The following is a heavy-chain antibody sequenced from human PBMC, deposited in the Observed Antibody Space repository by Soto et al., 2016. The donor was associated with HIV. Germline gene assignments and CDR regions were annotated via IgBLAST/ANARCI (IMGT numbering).Heavy chain of an antibody. V-gene: IGHV3-9*01. CDR2: ISWNNGNI. CDR3: VKDNSGWYYFDY. D-gene: IGHD6-19*01. CDR1: GFSFDEYA. Sequence: EVQLVESGGGLVQPGRSLRLSCAASGFSFDEYAMHWVRQVPGKGLEWVSGISWNNGNIGYADSVKGRFTISRDNAKNSLVLQMNSLRPEDTAFYYCVKDNSGWYYFDYWGQGTLVTVSS. J-gene: IGHJ4*02.